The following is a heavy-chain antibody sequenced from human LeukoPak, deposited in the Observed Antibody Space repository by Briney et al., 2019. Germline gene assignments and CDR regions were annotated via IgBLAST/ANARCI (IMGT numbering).Heavy chain of an antibody. CDR1: GFTFSSYA. J-gene: IGHJ4*02. V-gene: IGHV3-30*14. CDR3: ASLPLYSYGSGTYYE. D-gene: IGHD3-10*01. CDR2: ISYDGSNK. Sequence: GGSLRLSCAASGFTFSSYAMHWVRQAPGKGLEWVAVISYDGSNKYYADSVKGRFTISRDNSKNTLHLQMNSLRAEDTAVYFCASLPLYSYGSGTYYEWGQGTLVTVSS.